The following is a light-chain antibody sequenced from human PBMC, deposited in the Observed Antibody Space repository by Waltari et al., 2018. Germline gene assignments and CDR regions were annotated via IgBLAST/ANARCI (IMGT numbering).Light chain of an antibody. Sequence: DFQMTQSPSSLSASVGDTVTINCRASQSISKYSNWYQQKPGKAPKLLIFGASTLQSGGPSRSIGRGSGTDVPLTISSLQPEDFATYYCQQTHRPFMYTFGQGTKLEIK. CDR3: QQTHRPFMYT. CDR1: QSISKY. V-gene: IGKV1-39*01. J-gene: IGKJ2*01. CDR2: GAS.